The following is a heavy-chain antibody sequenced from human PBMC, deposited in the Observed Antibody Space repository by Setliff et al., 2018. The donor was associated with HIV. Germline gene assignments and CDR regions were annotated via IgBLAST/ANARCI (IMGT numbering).Heavy chain of an antibody. V-gene: IGHV5-51*01. CDR1: GYTFTSYW. D-gene: IGHD2-21*02. Sequence: GESLKISCKGSGYTFTSYWIGWVRQMPGKGLEWMGIIYPGDSDTRYSPSFQGRVTISADKSINTAYLQWSSLQASDTAMYYCAGLERPYESGGDCLGSYDYWGQGTLVTVSS. J-gene: IGHJ4*02. CDR3: AGLERPYESGGDCLGSYDY. CDR2: IYPGDSDT.